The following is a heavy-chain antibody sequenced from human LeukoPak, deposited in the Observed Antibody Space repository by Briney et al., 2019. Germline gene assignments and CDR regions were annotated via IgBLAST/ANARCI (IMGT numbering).Heavy chain of an antibody. Sequence: SETLSLTCTVSGGSISSYYWSWIRQPPGMGLEWIGRCCTGGGPNYNPSLKSRVTMSLDTSKNQFFLKLSSVTAADTAVYFCATGAGPFDYWGQGILVTVSS. V-gene: IGHV4-4*07. CDR1: GGSISSYY. J-gene: IGHJ4*02. D-gene: IGHD4-17*01. CDR2: CCTGGGP. CDR3: ATGAGPFDY.